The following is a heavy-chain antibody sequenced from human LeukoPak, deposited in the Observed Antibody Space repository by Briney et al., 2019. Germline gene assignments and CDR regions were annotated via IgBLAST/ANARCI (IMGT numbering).Heavy chain of an antibody. J-gene: IGHJ3*02. Sequence: ASVKVSCKASGYTFTGYYMHWVRQAPGQGLEWMGIINPSGGSTSYAQKFQGRVTMTRDTSTSTVYMELSSLRSEDTAVYYCARRGYYDSSGHDFDIWGQGTMVTVSS. CDR2: INPSGGST. V-gene: IGHV1-46*01. CDR3: ARRGYYDSSGHDFDI. D-gene: IGHD3-22*01. CDR1: GYTFTGYY.